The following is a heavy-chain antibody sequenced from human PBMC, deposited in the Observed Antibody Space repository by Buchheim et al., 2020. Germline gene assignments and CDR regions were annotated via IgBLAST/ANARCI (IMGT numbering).Heavy chain of an antibody. CDR3: ATLRRDYGGNGTLDY. Sequence: QVQLQQWGAGLLKPSETLSLTCAVYGGSFSGYYWSWIRQPPGKGLEWIGEINHSGSTNYNPSLKSRVTISVDTSKNQFSLKLSSVTAADTAVYYCATLRRDYGGNGTLDYWGQGTL. CDR2: INHSGST. D-gene: IGHD4-23*01. V-gene: IGHV4-34*01. J-gene: IGHJ4*02. CDR1: GGSFSGYY.